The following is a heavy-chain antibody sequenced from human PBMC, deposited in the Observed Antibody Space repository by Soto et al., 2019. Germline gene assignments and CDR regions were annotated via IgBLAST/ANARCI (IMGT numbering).Heavy chain of an antibody. CDR3: ARLPKGSLVTA. Sequence: LVESGGDLVYPGGSLRLSCVGSGFRFSDYSMNWVRQAPGKGLQWVSYISSSSDKTYYADSVKGRFTVSRDNAKNALFLQMNSLRDDDTATYFCARLPKGSLVTAWGQGTRVTVSS. J-gene: IGHJ4*02. CDR2: ISSSSDKT. CDR1: GFRFSDYS. D-gene: IGHD2-21*02. V-gene: IGHV3-48*02.